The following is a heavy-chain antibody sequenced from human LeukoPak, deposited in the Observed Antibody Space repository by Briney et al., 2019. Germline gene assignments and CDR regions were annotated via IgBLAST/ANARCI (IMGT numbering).Heavy chain of an antibody. V-gene: IGHV3-9*01. Sequence: SRRLSCAASGFKFDEYAMHWVRQVPGQGLEWVSGITWNSGSVGYADSVRGRFTISRDNAKNSLYLQMNSLRPEDTALYYCAKDGAIFGVPITRGGMDVWGQGTTVTVSS. D-gene: IGHD3-3*01. CDR3: AKDGAIFGVPITRGGMDV. CDR2: ITWNSGSV. J-gene: IGHJ6*02. CDR1: GFKFDEYA.